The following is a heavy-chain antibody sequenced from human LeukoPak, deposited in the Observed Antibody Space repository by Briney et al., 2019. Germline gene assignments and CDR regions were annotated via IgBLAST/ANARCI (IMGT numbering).Heavy chain of an antibody. D-gene: IGHD5-18*01. CDR1: GGSISSYY. Sequence: PSETLSLTCTVSGGSISSYYWSWLRQPPGKGLEWIGYIYNSGSTNYNPSLKSRVTISVDTSKNQFSLKLSSVTAADTAVYYCATQAVDTAMVTGWFDPWGQGTLVTVSS. CDR3: ATQAVDTAMVTGWFDP. CDR2: IYNSGST. J-gene: IGHJ5*02. V-gene: IGHV4-59*08.